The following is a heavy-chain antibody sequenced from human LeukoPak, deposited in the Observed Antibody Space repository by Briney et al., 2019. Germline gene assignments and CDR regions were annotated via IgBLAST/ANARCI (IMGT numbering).Heavy chain of an antibody. Sequence: KVSCKASGYTFTTYWIGWVRQMPGKGLEWMGIIYPADSDTRYSPSFQGQVTISADKSITTAYLQWSSLKASDTAIYYCARQYGTYFDYWGQGTLVTVSS. CDR3: ARQYGTYFDY. J-gene: IGHJ4*02. D-gene: IGHD1-26*01. CDR1: GYTFTTYW. CDR2: IYPADSDT. V-gene: IGHV5-51*01.